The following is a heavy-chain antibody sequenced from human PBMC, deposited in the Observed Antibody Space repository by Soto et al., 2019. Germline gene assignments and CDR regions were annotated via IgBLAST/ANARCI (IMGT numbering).Heavy chain of an antibody. CDR1: GGSISSGGYY. J-gene: IGHJ6*03. V-gene: IGHV4-31*03. CDR2: IYYSGST. D-gene: IGHD2-2*02. Sequence: QVQLQESGPGLVKPSQTLSLTCTVSGGSISSGGYYWSWIRQHPGKGLEWIGYIYYSGSTYYNPSLKSRVTISVDTSKNQFSLKLSSVTAADTAVYYCASVTVVPAAISRASYYYYMDVWGKGTTVTVSS. CDR3: ASVTVVPAAISRASYYYYMDV.